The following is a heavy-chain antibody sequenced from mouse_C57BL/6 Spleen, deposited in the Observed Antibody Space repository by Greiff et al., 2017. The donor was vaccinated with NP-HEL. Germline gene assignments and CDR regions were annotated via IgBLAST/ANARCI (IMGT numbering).Heavy chain of an antibody. Sequence: VQLQQSGAELVRPGASVTLSCKASGYTFTDYEMHWVKQTPVHGLEWIGAIDPETGGTAYNQKFKGKAILTADKSSSTAYMELRSLTSEDSACYYSTTVVAPGSYWGQGTTLTVSS. CDR1: GYTFTDYE. CDR2: IDPETGGT. V-gene: IGHV1-15*01. D-gene: IGHD1-1*01. CDR3: TTVVAPGSY. J-gene: IGHJ2*01.